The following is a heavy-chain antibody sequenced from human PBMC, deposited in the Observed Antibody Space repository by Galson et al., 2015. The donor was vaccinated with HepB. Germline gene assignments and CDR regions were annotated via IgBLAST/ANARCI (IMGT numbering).Heavy chain of an antibody. CDR3: ARHPPMYNWEEKAFDI. Sequence: QSGAEVKKPGESLKISCKGSGYSFTSYWIGWVRQMPGKGLEWMGIIYPGDSDTRYSPSFQGQVTISADKSISTAYLQWSSLKASDTAMYYCARHPPMYNWEEKAFDIWGQGTMVTVSS. CDR2: IYPGDSDT. CDR1: GYSFTSYW. J-gene: IGHJ3*02. V-gene: IGHV5-51*01. D-gene: IGHD1-1*01.